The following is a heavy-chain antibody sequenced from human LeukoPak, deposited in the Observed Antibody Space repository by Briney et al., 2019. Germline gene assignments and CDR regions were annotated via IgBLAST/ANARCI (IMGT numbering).Heavy chain of an antibody. Sequence: GGSLRLSCAVSGLTFSDYYMSWTRQAPGKGPELVSYISPSGSSIFYVDSVKGRFTISRDNAKNSLYLQMNSLRAEDTAIYYCTRDYRGTFDYWGQGTLVTVSS. J-gene: IGHJ4*02. D-gene: IGHD1-26*01. CDR2: ISPSGSSI. CDR3: TRDYRGTFDY. CDR1: GLTFSDYY. V-gene: IGHV3-11*01.